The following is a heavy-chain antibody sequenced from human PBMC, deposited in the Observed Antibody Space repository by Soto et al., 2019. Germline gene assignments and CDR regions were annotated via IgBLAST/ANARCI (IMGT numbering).Heavy chain of an antibody. CDR1: GLSLRTTGVG. Sequence: QVTLKESGPTLVKPTQTLTLTCTVSGLSLRTTGVGVGWVRQPPGKALEWLALLYWDDDKRYSPSLRSRLTIAKDISEKQVDLTMNNMDTVDTATYYCVQSRCGGDCLEIYSSHAYNGLDVWGQGTTVTVSS. CDR2: LYWDDDK. J-gene: IGHJ6*02. D-gene: IGHD2-21*02. CDR3: VQSRCGGDCLEIYSSHAYNGLDV. V-gene: IGHV2-5*02.